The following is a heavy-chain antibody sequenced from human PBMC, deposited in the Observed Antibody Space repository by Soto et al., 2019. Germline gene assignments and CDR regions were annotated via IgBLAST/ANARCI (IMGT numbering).Heavy chain of an antibody. J-gene: IGHJ6*02. CDR2: ISYDGSNK. CDR1: GFTFSSYG. V-gene: IGHV3-30*18. Sequence: GGSLRLSCAPSGFTFSSYGMRCVRQAPCKELEWVTVISYDGSNKYYADSVKCRFTISRDNSKNTLYRQMNSLRGGDTAVYYCAKDQIAAVYYYYGMDVCGHGTTVTVSS. CDR3: AKDQIAAVYYYYGMDV. D-gene: IGHD6-25*01.